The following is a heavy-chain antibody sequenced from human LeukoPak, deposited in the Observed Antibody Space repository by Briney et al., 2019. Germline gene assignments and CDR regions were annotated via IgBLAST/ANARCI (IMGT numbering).Heavy chain of an antibody. Sequence: GGSLRLSCAASGFAFTTYWMSWVPQAPGRGLEWVANIIQDVIVKYYVASVKGRFTISRDNGKNSMYVQMNSLRAEDTAVYYCARGFDAHDGFDLWGQGTMVTFS. CDR3: ARGFDAHDGFDL. D-gene: IGHD2/OR15-2a*01. CDR2: IIQDVIVK. V-gene: IGHV3-7*05. J-gene: IGHJ3*01. CDR1: GFAFTTYW.